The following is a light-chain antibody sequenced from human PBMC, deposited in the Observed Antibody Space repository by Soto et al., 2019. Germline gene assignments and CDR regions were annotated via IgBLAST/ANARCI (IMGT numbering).Light chain of an antibody. CDR3: QQYMSSVT. CDR2: GAS. J-gene: IGKJ1*01. CDR1: QSVDTTF. V-gene: IGKV3-20*01. Sequence: EIVLTQSPGSLSLSPGQRATLSCRASQSVDTTFFAWYQKKPGQAPRLLIYGASKRATGIPDRFSGSGSGPDSTLIISRLEPEDFAVYYCQQYMSSVTFGQGTKVEIK.